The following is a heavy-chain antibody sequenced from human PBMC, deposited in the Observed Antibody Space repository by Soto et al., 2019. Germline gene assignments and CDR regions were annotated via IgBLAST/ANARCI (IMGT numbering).Heavy chain of an antibody. V-gene: IGHV4-30-4*01. CDR3: ARDMHDIVVVPAATEDYYYYGMDV. J-gene: IGHJ6*02. Sequence: PSETLSLTCXVSGGSISSGDYYWSWIRQPPGKGLEWIGYIYYSGSTYYNPSLKSRVTISVDTSKNQFSLKLSSVTAADTAVYYCARDMHDIVVVPAATEDYYYYGMDVWGQGTTVTVSS. CDR2: IYYSGST. D-gene: IGHD2-2*01. CDR1: GGSISSGDYY.